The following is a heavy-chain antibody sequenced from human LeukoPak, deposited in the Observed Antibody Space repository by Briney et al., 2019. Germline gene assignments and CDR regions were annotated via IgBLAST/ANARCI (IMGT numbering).Heavy chain of an antibody. J-gene: IGHJ4*02. D-gene: IGHD1-1*01. Sequence: GGSLRLSCAASGFTFSSYWMSWVRQAPGKGLEWVSTISNSGDATYYADSVKGRFTISRDNSKNTLYLQMNSLRAEDTAVYYCAKAPPYKKYFDYWGQGTLVTVSS. V-gene: IGHV3-23*01. CDR2: ISNSGDAT. CDR3: AKAPPYKKYFDY. CDR1: GFTFSSYW.